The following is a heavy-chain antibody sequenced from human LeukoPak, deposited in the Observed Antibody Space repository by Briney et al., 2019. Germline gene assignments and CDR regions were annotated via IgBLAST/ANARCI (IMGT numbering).Heavy chain of an antibody. CDR2: IIPIFGTA. CDR3: ARDPITATGRRYFDY. D-gene: IGHD6-13*01. V-gene: IGHV1-69*05. CDR1: GGTFSSYA. Sequence: SVKVSCKASGGTFSSYAISWVRQAPGQGLEWMGGIIPIFGTANYAQKFQGRVTMTTDTSTSTAYMELRSLRSDDTAVYYCARDPITATGRRYFDYWGQGTLVTVSS. J-gene: IGHJ4*02.